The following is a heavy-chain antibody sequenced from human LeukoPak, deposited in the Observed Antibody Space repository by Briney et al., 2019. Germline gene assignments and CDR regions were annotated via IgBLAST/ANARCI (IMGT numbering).Heavy chain of an antibody. J-gene: IGHJ4*02. V-gene: IGHV4-59*01. CDR1: GDSISGYY. CDR3: ARHRFGHLFDY. Sequence: SETLSLTCTVSGDSISGYYWSWLRQPPGKGLEWTGYVYHTGHTHYSPSLKSRVTVSLDTSRNQVSLILSSVTAADTAVYYCARHRFGHLFDYWGQGTLVFVSS. D-gene: IGHD3-16*01. CDR2: VYHTGHT.